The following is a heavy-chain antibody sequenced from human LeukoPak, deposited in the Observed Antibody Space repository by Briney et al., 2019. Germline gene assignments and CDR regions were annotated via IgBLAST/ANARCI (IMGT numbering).Heavy chain of an antibody. D-gene: IGHD1-26*01. CDR2: TYYRSKWYN. J-gene: IGHJ5*02. CDR3: ARETRSGSYFLGWFDP. CDR1: GDSVSSNSAA. V-gene: IGHV6-1*01. Sequence: SQTLSLTCAISGDSVSSNSAAWNWIRQSPPRGLEWLGRTYYRSKWYNDYAVSVKSRITINPDTSKNQFSLQLNSVTPEDTAVYYCARETRSGSYFLGWFDPWGQGTLVTVSS.